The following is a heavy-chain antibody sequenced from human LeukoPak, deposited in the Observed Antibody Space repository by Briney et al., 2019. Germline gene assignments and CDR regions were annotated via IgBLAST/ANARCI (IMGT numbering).Heavy chain of an antibody. J-gene: IGHJ4*02. Sequence: SESLSLTCTVSGGSISSGGYYWSWIRQHPGKGLEWIGYIYYSGNTYYNPSLKSRVTISVDTSKNQFSLKLSSVTAADTAVYYCARGSSGWLRFDYWGQGTPVTVSS. CDR3: ARGSSGWLRFDY. CDR2: IYYSGNT. D-gene: IGHD6-19*01. V-gene: IGHV4-31*03. CDR1: GGSISSGGYY.